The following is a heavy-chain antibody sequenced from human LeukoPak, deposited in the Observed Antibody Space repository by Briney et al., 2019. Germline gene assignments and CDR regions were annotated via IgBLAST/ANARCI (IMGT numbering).Heavy chain of an antibody. V-gene: IGHV4-4*09. D-gene: IGHD2-2*01. J-gene: IGHJ5*02. CDR1: GGSMTHYF. CDR3: ARATQRYCSGTACFPYWFDT. CDR2: THTSGSP. Sequence: SETLSLTCTVSGGSMTHYFWNWIRQPPGKGLEWIGYTHTSGSPDYSRSLKSRVTISLDTSKNQFSLMLSSVTAADTAVYFCARATQRYCSGTACFPYWFDTWGQGTLATVSS.